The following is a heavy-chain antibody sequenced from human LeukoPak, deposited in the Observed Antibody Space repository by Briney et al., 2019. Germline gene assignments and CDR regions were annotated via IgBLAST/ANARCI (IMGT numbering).Heavy chain of an antibody. V-gene: IGHV4-39*01. CDR2: TFYTGRT. CDR1: GDSIISNIYW. Sequence: SETLSLTRTVSGDSIISNIYWWDWVRLPPGKGLEWIGATFYTGRTFYNPSLKSRVTISVDTSKNQFSLDLNSATAADTADYYCARRRHNFDFYNVWGQGTRVLVSS. D-gene: IGHD3/OR15-3a*01. J-gene: IGHJ3*01. CDR3: ARRRHNFDFYNV.